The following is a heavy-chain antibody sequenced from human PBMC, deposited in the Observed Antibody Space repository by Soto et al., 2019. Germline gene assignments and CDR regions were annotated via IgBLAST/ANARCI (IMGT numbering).Heavy chain of an antibody. CDR2: ISGSGGST. D-gene: IGHD6-19*01. CDR3: AKVSSGWYSNFDY. CDR1: GFTFSSYA. V-gene: IGHV3-23*01. Sequence: EVQLLESGGGLVQPGGSLRLSCAASGFTFSSYAMSWVRQAPGKGLEWVSAISGSGGSTYYADSVKGRFTIPRDNSKNTLYLQMNSLRAEDTAVYYCAKVSSGWYSNFDYWGQGTLVTVSS. J-gene: IGHJ4*02.